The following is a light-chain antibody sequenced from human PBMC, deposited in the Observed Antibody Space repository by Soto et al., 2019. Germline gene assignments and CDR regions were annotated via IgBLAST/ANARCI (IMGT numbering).Light chain of an antibody. J-gene: IGLJ2*01. V-gene: IGLV1-44*01. CDR2: SNY. Sequence: QAVVTQPPAVSGTPGQRVTISCSGSSSNIGSNTVNWYQQLPGTAPKLLIYSNYQRPSGVPDRFSGSKSGTSASLAISGLQSEDEDDYYCAAWDDSLNGPHVVFGGGTKLTVL. CDR1: SSNIGSNT. CDR3: AAWDDSLNGPHVV.